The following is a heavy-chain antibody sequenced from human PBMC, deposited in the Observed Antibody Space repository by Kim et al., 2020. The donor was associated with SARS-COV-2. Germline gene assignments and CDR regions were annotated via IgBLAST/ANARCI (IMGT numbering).Heavy chain of an antibody. CDR1: GFTFSDYY. CDR3: ARGGQPYYDSSFHDAFDI. D-gene: IGHD3-22*01. J-gene: IGHJ3*02. CDR2: ISSSSSYT. V-gene: IGHV3-11*05. Sequence: GGSLRLSCAASGFTFSDYYMSWIRQAPGKGLEWVSYISSSSSYTNYADSVKGRFTISRDNAKNSLYLQMNSLRAEDTAVYYCARGGQPYYDSSFHDAFDIWGQGTMVTVSS.